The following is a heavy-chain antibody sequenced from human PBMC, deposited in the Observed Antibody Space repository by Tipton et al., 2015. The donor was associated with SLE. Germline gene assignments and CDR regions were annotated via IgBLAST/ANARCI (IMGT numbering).Heavy chain of an antibody. V-gene: IGHV3-9*01. J-gene: IGHJ3*02. CDR2: ISWNSGSI. CDR1: GFTFDDYA. CDR3: AREISEDDAFDI. Sequence: SLRLSCAASGFTFDDYAMHWVRQAPGKGLEWVSGISWNSGSIGYADSVKGRFTISRDNAKNSLYLQMNSLRAEDTAVCYCAREISEDDAFDIWGQGTMVTVSS.